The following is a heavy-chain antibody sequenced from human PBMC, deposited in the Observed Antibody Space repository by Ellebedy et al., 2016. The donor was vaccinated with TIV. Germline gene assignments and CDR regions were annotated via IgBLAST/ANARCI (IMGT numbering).Heavy chain of an antibody. CDR3: ARVMVGYSGYGANIYYFDY. CDR2: ISAYNGNT. D-gene: IGHD5-12*01. J-gene: IGHJ4*02. CDR1: GYTFTSYG. V-gene: IGHV1-18*01. Sequence: AASVKVSCKASGYTFTSYGISWVRQAPGQGLEWMGWISAYNGNTKYAQKLQGRVTMTTDTSTNTAYMELRRLRSDDTAVYYFARVMVGYSGYGANIYYFDYWGQGTLVTVSS.